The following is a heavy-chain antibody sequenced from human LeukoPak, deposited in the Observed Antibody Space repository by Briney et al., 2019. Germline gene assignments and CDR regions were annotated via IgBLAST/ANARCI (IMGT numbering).Heavy chain of an antibody. CDR3: ARVEYSSSSFDY. V-gene: IGHV4-59*11. D-gene: IGHD6-6*01. CDR1: GGSISSHY. CDR2: IYYSGST. Sequence: PSETLSLTCTVSGGSISSHYRSWIRQPPGKGLEWIGYIYYSGSTNYNPSLKSRVTISVDTSKNQFSLKLSSVTAADTAVYYCARVEYSSSSFDYWGQGTLVTVSS. J-gene: IGHJ4*02.